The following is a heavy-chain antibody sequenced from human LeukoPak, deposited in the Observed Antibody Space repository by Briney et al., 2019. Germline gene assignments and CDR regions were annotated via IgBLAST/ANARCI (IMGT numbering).Heavy chain of an antibody. V-gene: IGHV1-2*06. Sequence: ASVRVSCKASGYTLTGYYMHWVRQAPGQGREWMGRINPNSGGTNYAQKFRGRVTMTRDTSISTAYMERSRLRSDDTAVYYYGRSRLGEPIVVVVAANRWCEPWAQRTVVTVSS. CDR1: GYTLTGYY. CDR2: INPNSGGT. CDR3: GRSRLGEPIVVVVAANRWCEP. D-gene: IGHD2-15*01. J-gene: IGHJ5*02.